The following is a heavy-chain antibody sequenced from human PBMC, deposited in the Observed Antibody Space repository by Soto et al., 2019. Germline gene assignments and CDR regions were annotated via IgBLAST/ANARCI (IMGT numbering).Heavy chain of an antibody. D-gene: IGHD3-22*01. CDR2: IYPGDSDT. CDR1: GYSFTSYW. Sequence: GESLKTPCKGPGYSFTSYWIGWVRQLPGKGLEWMGIIYPGDSDTRYSPSFQGQVTISADKSISTAYLQLSSLKASDTAMYYCARPGDSSGYFGAWEWAGFDIWGQGTLVTVSS. J-gene: IGHJ4*02. CDR3: ARPGDSSGYFGAWEWAGFDI. V-gene: IGHV5-51*01.